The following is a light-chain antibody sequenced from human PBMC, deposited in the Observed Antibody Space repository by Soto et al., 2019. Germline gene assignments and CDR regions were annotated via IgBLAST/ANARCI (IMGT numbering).Light chain of an antibody. J-gene: IGLJ2*01. Sequence: QSVLTQPPSESGTPGQRVTISCSGSSSNIGSNYVYWYQQLPGTAPKLLIYRNNQRPSGVPDRFSGSKSGTSASLAISGLRSEDEADYYCAAWDASLSVVFGGGTQLTVL. CDR2: RNN. V-gene: IGLV1-47*01. CDR3: AAWDASLSVV. CDR1: SSNIGSNY.